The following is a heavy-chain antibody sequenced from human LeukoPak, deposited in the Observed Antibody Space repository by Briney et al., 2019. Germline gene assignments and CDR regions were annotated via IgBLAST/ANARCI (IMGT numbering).Heavy chain of an antibody. J-gene: IGHJ4*02. CDR1: VGSISSGSYY. CDR2: IFVSGKT. V-gene: IGHV4-39*02. CDR3: PRWSSGGGLFDY. D-gene: IGHD6-19*01. Sequence: PSETLSLTCTVSVGSISSGSYYWGWIRQPPGKGLGWIGSIFVSGKTYYNPSLKSRATISVDTSKNHFSLRLSSVGSPDTAVYCCPRWSSGGGLFDYWGQGTLVTVPS.